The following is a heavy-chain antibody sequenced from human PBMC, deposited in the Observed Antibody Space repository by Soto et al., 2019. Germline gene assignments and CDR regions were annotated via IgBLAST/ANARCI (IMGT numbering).Heavy chain of an antibody. D-gene: IGHD2-15*01. CDR1: GFTFSSYW. V-gene: IGHV3-7*05. CDR2: IKQDGSEK. J-gene: IGHJ6*02. CDR3: ARWGRVVVAAFYYYGMDV. Sequence: GGSLRLSCAASGFTFSSYWMSWVRQAPGKGLEWVANIKQDGSEKYYVDSVKGRFTISRDNAKNSLYLQMNSLRAEDTAVYYCARWGRVVVAAFYYYGMDVWGQGTTVTVSS.